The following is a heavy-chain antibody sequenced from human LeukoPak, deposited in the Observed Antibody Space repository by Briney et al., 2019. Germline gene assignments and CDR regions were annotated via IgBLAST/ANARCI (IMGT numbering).Heavy chain of an antibody. D-gene: IGHD2-15*01. Sequence: PSETLSLTCTVSGYSISSGYYWGWIRQPPGKGLEWIGSIYHSGSTYYNPSLKSRVTILVDTSKNQFSLKLSSVTAADTAVYYCARVKVVVAANGWFDPWGQGTLVTVSS. J-gene: IGHJ5*02. CDR1: GYSISSGYY. V-gene: IGHV4-38-2*02. CDR3: ARVKVVVAANGWFDP. CDR2: IYHSGST.